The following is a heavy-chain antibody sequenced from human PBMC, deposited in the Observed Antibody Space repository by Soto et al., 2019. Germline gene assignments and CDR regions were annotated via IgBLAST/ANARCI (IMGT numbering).Heavy chain of an antibody. CDR1: GGSINNYY. V-gene: IGHV4-59*01. CDR3: ASGFGLDV. J-gene: IGHJ6*02. Sequence: SETLSLTCTVSGGSINNYYYSWIRQPPGKGLEWIGYIFYSGNTNSNPSLKSRLTISVDTSKNQFSLKLSSLIAADTAVYYFASGFGLDVWGQGSTVTVSS. CDR2: IFYSGNT.